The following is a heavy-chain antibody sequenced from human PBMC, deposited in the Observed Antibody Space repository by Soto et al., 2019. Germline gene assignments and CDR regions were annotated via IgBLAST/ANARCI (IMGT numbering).Heavy chain of an antibody. V-gene: IGHV1-2*04. D-gene: IGHD6-13*01. CDR2: INPNSGGT. CDR1: GYTFTGYC. J-gene: IGHJ4*02. CDR3: TRGLRAEAGSGGFYY. Sequence: SVKDYCQASGYTFTGYCMHWVRQAPGQGLEWMGWINPNSGGTNYAQKFQGWVTMTRDTSISTDYMEPSRLKPDDTAEYYCTRGLRAEAGSGGFYYWGKGTLVTVSS.